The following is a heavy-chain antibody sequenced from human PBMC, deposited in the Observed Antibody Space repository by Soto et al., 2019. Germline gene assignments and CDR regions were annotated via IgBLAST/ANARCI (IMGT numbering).Heavy chain of an antibody. CDR3: ARVPSSSYHYFDY. J-gene: IGHJ4*02. CDR2: INQDGSEK. Sequence: PGGALRLSCETSGFSFKTFWLNWVRQAPGRGLEWVANINQDGSEKKYVDSVKGRFTISRDNAQSSLYLQMSSLRAEDTAVYYCARVPSSSYHYFDYWGQGTLVTVSS. CDR1: GFSFKTFW. D-gene: IGHD6-13*01. V-gene: IGHV3-7*02.